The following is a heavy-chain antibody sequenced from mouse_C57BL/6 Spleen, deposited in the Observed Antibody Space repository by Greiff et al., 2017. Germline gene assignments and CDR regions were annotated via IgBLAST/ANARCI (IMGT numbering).Heavy chain of an antibody. D-gene: IGHD2-2*01. J-gene: IGHJ2*01. CDR1: GYTFTSYW. CDR3: ARGEDGYDGDY. Sequence: QVQLKQPGAELVKPGASVKMSCKASGYTFTSYWITWVKQRPGQGLEWIGDIYPGSGSTNYNEKFKSKATLTVDTSSSTAYMQLSSLTSEDSAVYYCARGEDGYDGDYWGQGTTLTVSS. V-gene: IGHV1-55*01. CDR2: IYPGSGST.